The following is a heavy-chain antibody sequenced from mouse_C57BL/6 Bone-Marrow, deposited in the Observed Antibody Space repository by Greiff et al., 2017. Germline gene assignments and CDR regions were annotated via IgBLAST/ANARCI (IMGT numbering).Heavy chain of an antibody. CDR2: IDPSDSET. V-gene: IGHV1-52*01. CDR3: AREAQAYYFDY. Sequence: VQLQQPGAELVRPGSSVKLSCKASGYTFTSYWMHWVKQRPIQGLEWIGNIDPSDSETHYNQKFKDKATLTVDKSSSTAYMQLSSLTSEDSAVYYCAREAQAYYFDYWGQGTTLTVSS. D-gene: IGHD3-2*02. J-gene: IGHJ2*01. CDR1: GYTFTSYW.